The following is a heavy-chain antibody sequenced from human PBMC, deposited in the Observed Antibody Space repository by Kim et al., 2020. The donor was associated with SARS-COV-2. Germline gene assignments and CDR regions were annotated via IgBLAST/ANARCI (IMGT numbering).Heavy chain of an antibody. CDR2: INAGNGNT. CDR3: ARDTPRYSNYDYYYYGMDV. D-gene: IGHD4-4*01. J-gene: IGHJ6*02. CDR1: GYTFTSYA. V-gene: IGHV1-3*01. Sequence: ASVKVSCKASGYTFTSYAMHWVRQAPGQRLEWMGWINAGNGNTKYSQKFQGRVTITRDTSASTAYMELSSLRSEDTAVYYCARDTPRYSNYDYYYYGMDVWGQGTTVTVSS.